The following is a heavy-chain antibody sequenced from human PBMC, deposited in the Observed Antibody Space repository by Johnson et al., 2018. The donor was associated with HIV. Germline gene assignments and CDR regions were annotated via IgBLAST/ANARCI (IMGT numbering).Heavy chain of an antibody. D-gene: IGHD3-22*01. CDR3: ARAIFNYDSSGYPASDAFDI. V-gene: IGHV3-13*01. CDR2: IGTAGDT. CDR1: GFTFSSYD. J-gene: IGHJ3*02. Sequence: VKLVESGGGVVQPGRSLRLSCAASGFTFSSYDMHWVRQATGKGLEWVSAIGTAGDTYYPGSVKGRFTISRENAKNSLYLQMNSLKAGDTAVYYCARAIFNYDSSGYPASDAFDIWGQGTMVTVSS.